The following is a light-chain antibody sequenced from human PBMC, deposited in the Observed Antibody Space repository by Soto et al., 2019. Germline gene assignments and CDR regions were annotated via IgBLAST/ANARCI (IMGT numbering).Light chain of an antibody. CDR3: QHSSNWLA. Sequence: EIVLTQSPATLSLSPLEIATLSFRASQSVSSYIAWYQQKPGQAPRLLIYDASNRATGIPARFSGSGSGTDFTLTITSLETEDFAVYYCQHSSNWLAFGGGTKVDIK. CDR1: QSVSSY. J-gene: IGKJ4*01. CDR2: DAS. V-gene: IGKV3-11*01.